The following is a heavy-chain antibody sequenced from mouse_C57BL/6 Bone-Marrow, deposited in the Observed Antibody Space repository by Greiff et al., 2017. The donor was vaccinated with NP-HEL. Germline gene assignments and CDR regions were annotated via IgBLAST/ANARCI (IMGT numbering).Heavy chain of an antibody. Sequence: EVQLQQSGAELVRPGASVKLSCTASGFNIKDDYMHWVKQRPEQGLEWIGWIDPENGDTEYASKFQGKATITADTSSNTAYLQLSSLTSEGTAVYYCTRRYYGSSLDYWGQGTTLTVSS. CDR2: IDPENGDT. D-gene: IGHD1-1*01. J-gene: IGHJ2*01. CDR1: GFNIKDDY. CDR3: TRRYYGSSLDY. V-gene: IGHV14-4*01.